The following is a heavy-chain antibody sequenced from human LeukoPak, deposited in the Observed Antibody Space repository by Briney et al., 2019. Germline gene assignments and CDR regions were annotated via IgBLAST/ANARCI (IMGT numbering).Heavy chain of an antibody. CDR2: ISGYTDNT. CDR1: GYTFTIYG. CDR3: APRTKTNGGYSYAQPFDY. Sequence: GASVRVSCKASGYTFTIYGVSWVRQAPGQGLEWMGWISGYTDNTNYAQKLQGRAAMTTDTSTGTAYMELRSLRSDDTAVYYCAPRTKTNGGYSYAQPFDYWGQGTLVTVSS. D-gene: IGHD5-18*01. V-gene: IGHV1-18*01. J-gene: IGHJ4*02.